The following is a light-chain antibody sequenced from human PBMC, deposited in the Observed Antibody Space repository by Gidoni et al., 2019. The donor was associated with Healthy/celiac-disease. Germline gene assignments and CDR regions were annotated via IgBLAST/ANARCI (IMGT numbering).Light chain of an antibody. V-gene: IGKV2-30*01. Sequence: DVVMTQSPLSLPVTLGQPASISCRSSQSLVYSDGNHYLNWFQQRTGQSPRRLIYKVSNRDPGGPDRFSGSGSGTDFTLKISRVEAEDVGVYYCIQGNHWPPTFGPGTKVEIK. J-gene: IGKJ1*01. CDR2: KVS. CDR3: IQGNHWPPT. CDR1: QSLVYSDGNHY.